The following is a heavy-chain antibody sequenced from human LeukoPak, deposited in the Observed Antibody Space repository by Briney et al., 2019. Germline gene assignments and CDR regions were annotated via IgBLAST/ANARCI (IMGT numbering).Heavy chain of an antibody. V-gene: IGHV4-39*07. J-gene: IGHJ3*02. CDR1: GGSISSSSYY. CDR2: IYYSGST. D-gene: IGHD4-23*01. Sequence: SETLSLTCTVSGGSISSSSYYWGWLRQPPGKGLEWIGSIYYSGSTYYNPSLKSRVTISVDTSKNQFSLKLSSVTAADTAVYYCARWGGRPVVTPADAFDIWGQGTMVTVSS. CDR3: ARWGGRPVVTPADAFDI.